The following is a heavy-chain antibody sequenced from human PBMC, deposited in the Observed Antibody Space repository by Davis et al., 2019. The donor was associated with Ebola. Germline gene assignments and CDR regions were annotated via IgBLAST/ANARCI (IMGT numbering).Heavy chain of an antibody. V-gene: IGHV1-18*01. Sequence: ASVKVSCKASGYTFTSYGISWVRQAPGQGLEWMGWISAYNGNTNYAQKLQGRVTMTTDTSTSTVYMELSSLRSEDTAVYYCARVSCSSTSCPKIYYYYGMDVWGQGTTVTVSS. D-gene: IGHD2-2*01. CDR3: ARVSCSSTSCPKIYYYYGMDV. CDR1: GYTFTSYG. J-gene: IGHJ6*02. CDR2: ISAYNGNT.